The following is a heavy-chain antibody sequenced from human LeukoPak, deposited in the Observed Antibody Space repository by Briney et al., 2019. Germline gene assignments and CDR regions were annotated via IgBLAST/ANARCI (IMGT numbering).Heavy chain of an antibody. Sequence: GGSLRLSCAASGFTFSSYWMHWVRQAPGKGLVWVSRINTDGSSTSYADSVKGRFTISRDNAKDTLYLQVNSLRAEDTAVYYCAITVDCRATTDCYSYFHHWGQGTLVTVSS. D-gene: IGHD2-21*02. CDR3: AITVDCRATTDCYSYFHH. CDR2: INTDGSST. J-gene: IGHJ1*01. V-gene: IGHV3-74*01. CDR1: GFTFSSYW.